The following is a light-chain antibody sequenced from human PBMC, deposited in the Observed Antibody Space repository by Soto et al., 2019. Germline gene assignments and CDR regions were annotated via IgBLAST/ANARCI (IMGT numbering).Light chain of an antibody. J-gene: IGKJ1*01. V-gene: IGKV3-20*01. Sequence: EIVLTQSPGTLSLSPGERATLSCRASQSFSSSSLGWYQQKPGQAPRLLIYGASNRATGIPDRFSGSGSGTDFTLTISRLEPEDFAVYYCQQYGNSPQTFGQGTKVAIK. CDR2: GAS. CDR1: QSFSSSS. CDR3: QQYGNSPQT.